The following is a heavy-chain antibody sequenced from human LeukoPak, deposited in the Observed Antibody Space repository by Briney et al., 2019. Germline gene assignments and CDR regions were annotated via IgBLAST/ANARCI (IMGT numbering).Heavy chain of an antibody. CDR2: ISAYNGNT. CDR1: GGTFSSYA. CDR3: AREKLSDLITDDSSGYFDY. J-gene: IGHJ4*02. Sequence: ASVKVSCKASGGTFSSYAISWVRQAPGQGLEWMGWISAYNGNTNYAQKLQGRVTMTTDTSTSTAYMELRSLRSDDTAVYYCAREKLSDLITDDSSGYFDYWGQGTLVIVSS. D-gene: IGHD3-22*01. V-gene: IGHV1-18*01.